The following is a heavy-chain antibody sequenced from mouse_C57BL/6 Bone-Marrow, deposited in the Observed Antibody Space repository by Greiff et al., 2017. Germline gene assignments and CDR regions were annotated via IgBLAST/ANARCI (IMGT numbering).Heavy chain of an antibody. Sequence: EVQGVESGGGLVKPGGSLKLSCAASGFTFSDYGMHWVRQAPEKGLEWVAYISSDSSTIYYADTVKGRFTISRDNAKNTLVRQMNSLRSEDTAMYYCARSGFYYVYFDYWRQGTTLTVSS. CDR3: ARSGFYYVYFDY. CDR2: ISSDSSTI. CDR1: GFTFSDYG. D-gene: IGHD2-1*01. V-gene: IGHV5-17*01. J-gene: IGHJ2*01.